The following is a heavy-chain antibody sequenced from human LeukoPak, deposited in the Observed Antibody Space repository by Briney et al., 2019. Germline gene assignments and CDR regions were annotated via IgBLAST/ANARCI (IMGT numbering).Heavy chain of an antibody. J-gene: IGHJ4*02. D-gene: IGHD2-15*01. V-gene: IGHV3-23*01. Sequence: HPGGSLRLSCAASGFTFSSYAMSWVRQAPGKGLEWFSAISGSGGSTYYADSVKGRFTISRDNSKNTLYLQMNSLRAEDTAVYYCAKDRRYIVVVVAARGYYFDYWGQGTLVTVSS. CDR2: ISGSGGST. CDR3: AKDRRYIVVVVAARGYYFDY. CDR1: GFTFSSYA.